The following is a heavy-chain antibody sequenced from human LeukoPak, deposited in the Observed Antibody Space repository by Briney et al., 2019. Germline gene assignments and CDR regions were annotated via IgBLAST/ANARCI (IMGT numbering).Heavy chain of an antibody. CDR3: ASGEQLVRNAFDY. CDR1: GYTFTGYY. D-gene: IGHD6-13*01. J-gene: IGHJ4*02. V-gene: IGHV1-2*06. CDR2: INPNSGGT. Sequence: ASVKVSCKXSGYTFTGYYMHWVRQAPGQGLEWMGRINPNSGGTNYSQKFQGRVTMTRDTSISTADMELSRLRSDDTAVYYCASGEQLVRNAFDYWGQGTLVTVSS.